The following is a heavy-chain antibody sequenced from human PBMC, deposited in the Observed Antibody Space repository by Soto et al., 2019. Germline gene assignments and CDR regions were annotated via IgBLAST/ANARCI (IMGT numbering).Heavy chain of an antibody. CDR3: ARVRGSSSWYNWFDP. J-gene: IGHJ5*02. CDR2: ISSSGSTI. D-gene: IGHD6-13*01. Sequence: EAQLVESGGGLVQPGGSLRLSCAASGFTFSSYEMNWVRQAPGKGLEWVSYISSSGSTIYYADSVKGRFTISRDNAKNSLYLQMNSLRAEDTAVYYCARVRGSSSWYNWFDPWGQGTLVTVSS. V-gene: IGHV3-48*03. CDR1: GFTFSSYE.